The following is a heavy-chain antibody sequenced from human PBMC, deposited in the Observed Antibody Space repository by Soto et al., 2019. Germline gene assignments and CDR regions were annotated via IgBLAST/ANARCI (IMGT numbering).Heavy chain of an antibody. J-gene: IGHJ3*02. V-gene: IGHV1-2*04. CDR2: INPNSGGT. D-gene: IGHD1-26*01. CDR1: GYTFTGYY. Sequence: ASVKVSCKASGYTFTGYYMHWVRQAPGQGLEWMGWINPNSGGTNYAQKFQGWATMTRDTSISTAYMELSRLRSDDTAVYYCARGLGRGDAFDIWGQGTMVTVSS. CDR3: ARGLGRGDAFDI.